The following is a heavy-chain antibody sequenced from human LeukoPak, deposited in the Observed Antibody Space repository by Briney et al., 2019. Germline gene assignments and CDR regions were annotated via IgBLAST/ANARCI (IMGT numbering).Heavy chain of an antibody. CDR1: GVTLSNYA. CDR3: AKVTVTLSFDY. D-gene: IGHD4-17*01. Sequence: GGSLRLSCAASGVTLSNYAMTWVRQAPGMGLEWVSSISADVTTTYYADSVKGRFTISRDISENTLYLQMNSLRAEDTAVYYCAKVTVTLSFDYWGQGTLVTVSS. J-gene: IGHJ4*02. CDR2: ISADVTTT. V-gene: IGHV3-23*01.